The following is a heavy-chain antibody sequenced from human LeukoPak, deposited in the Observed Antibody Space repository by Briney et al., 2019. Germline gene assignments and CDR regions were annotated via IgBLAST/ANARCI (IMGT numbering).Heavy chain of an antibody. Sequence: PSETLSLTCTVSGYSISSGYYWGWIRQPPGKGLEWIGSIYHSGSTYYNPSLKSRVTISVDTSKNQFSLKLSSVTAADTAVYYCARVEVVVITMPTNYYFDYWGQGTLVTVSS. V-gene: IGHV4-38-2*02. J-gene: IGHJ4*02. CDR1: GYSISSGYY. CDR2: IYHSGST. D-gene: IGHD3-22*01. CDR3: ARVEVVVITMPTNYYFDY.